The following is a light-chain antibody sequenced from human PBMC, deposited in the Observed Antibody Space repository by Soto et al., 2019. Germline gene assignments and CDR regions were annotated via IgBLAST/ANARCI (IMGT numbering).Light chain of an antibody. J-gene: IGKJ4*01. CDR3: QQSYSTPLT. V-gene: IGKV1-39*01. Sequence: DLQMTQSPSSLSASVGDRVTITCRASQSISSYLNWYQQKPGKAPILLIYAASSLQSGVPSRFSGSGSGTDFTLTINSLQPEDFATYFCQQSYSTPLTFGGGTKVEIK. CDR2: AAS. CDR1: QSISSY.